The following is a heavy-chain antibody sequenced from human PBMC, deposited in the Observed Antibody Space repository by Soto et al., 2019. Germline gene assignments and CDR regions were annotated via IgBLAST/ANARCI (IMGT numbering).Heavy chain of an antibody. D-gene: IGHD3-22*01. CDR3: ARTTYYYDSSGWFDP. Sequence: SGPTLVNPTQTLTLTCTFSGFSLSTSGMCVSWIRQPPGKALEWLARIDWDDDKYYSTSLKTRLTISKDTSKNQVVLTMTNMDPVDTATYYCARTTYYYDSSGWFDPWGQGTLVPSPQ. V-gene: IGHV2-70*11. CDR2: IDWDDDK. J-gene: IGHJ5*02. CDR1: GFSLSTSGMC.